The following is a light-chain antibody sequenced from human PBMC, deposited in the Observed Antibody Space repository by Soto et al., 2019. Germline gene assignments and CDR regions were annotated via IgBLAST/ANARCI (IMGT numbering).Light chain of an antibody. J-gene: IGKJ4*01. Sequence: DIQLTQSPSFLSASVGDRVTITCRASQGISSYLAWFQQKPGRAPKLMVYSASTLQSGVPSRFSGSGSGTEFTLTISSLQPEDFATYYCQQRKEYPLTVGGGTKVDSK. V-gene: IGKV1-9*01. CDR2: SAS. CDR1: QGISSY. CDR3: QQRKEYPLT.